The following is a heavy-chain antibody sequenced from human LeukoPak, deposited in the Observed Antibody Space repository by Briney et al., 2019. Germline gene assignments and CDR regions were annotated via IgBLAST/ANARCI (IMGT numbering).Heavy chain of an antibody. V-gene: IGHV3-7*01. Sequence: GGSLRLSCAASGFTFSSYWMSWVRQAPGKGLEWVANIKQDGSEKYYVDSVKGRFTISRDNAKNSLHLQMNSLRAEVTAVYYCARFAGRITATRRADFDYWGQGTLVTVSS. CDR3: ARFAGRITATRRADFDY. CDR1: GFTFSSYW. J-gene: IGHJ4*02. D-gene: IGHD1-20*01. CDR2: IKQDGSEK.